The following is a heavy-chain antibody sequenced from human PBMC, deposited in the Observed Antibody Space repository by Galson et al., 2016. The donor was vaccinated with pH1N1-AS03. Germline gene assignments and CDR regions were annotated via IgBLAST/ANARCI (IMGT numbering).Heavy chain of an antibody. V-gene: IGHV1-2*02. D-gene: IGHD3-16*01. CDR2: IDPDHDGGT. CDR3: ARILRGKGGLDS. CDR1: GYTFTAYY. J-gene: IGHJ5*01. Sequence: SVKVSCKASGYTFTAYYIHWVRQAPGQGLEWMGWIDPDHDGGTRYAQKFPGRVTMARDTSITTVYMEVTRLTSDDTAVYYCARILRGKGGLDSWGQGTLLTVSS.